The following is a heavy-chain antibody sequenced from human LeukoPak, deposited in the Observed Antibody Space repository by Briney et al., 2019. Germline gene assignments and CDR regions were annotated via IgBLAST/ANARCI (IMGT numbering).Heavy chain of an antibody. V-gene: IGHV1-8*03. J-gene: IGHJ4*02. D-gene: IGHD4-17*01. CDR1: GYTFTSYD. CDR3: ASPIAVTTAFDY. Sequence: ASVKVSCKASGYTFTSYDINWVRQATGQGLEWMGWMNHNSGNTGYAQKFQGRVTITRNTSISTAYMELSSLRSEDTAVYYCASPIAVTTAFDYWGQGTLVTVSS. CDR2: MNHNSGNT.